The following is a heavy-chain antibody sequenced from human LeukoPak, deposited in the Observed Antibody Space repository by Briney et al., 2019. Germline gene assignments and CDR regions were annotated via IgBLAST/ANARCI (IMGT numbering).Heavy chain of an antibody. D-gene: IGHD2-15*01. J-gene: IGHJ6*02. V-gene: IGHV3-30-3*01. CDR1: GFTFSSYA. Sequence: GGSLRLSCAASGFTFSSYAMHWVRQAPGKGLEWVAVISYDGSNKYYADSVKGRFTVSRDNSKNTLYLQMNSLRAEDTAVYYCAREGEVVVAATRYYYYGMDVWGQGTTVTVSS. CDR2: ISYDGSNK. CDR3: AREGEVVVAATRYYYYGMDV.